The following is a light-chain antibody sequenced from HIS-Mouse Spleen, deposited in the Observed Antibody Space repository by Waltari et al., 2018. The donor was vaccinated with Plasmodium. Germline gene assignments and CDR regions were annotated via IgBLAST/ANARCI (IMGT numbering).Light chain of an antibody. CDR3: QQFNSYPQGT. Sequence: AIQLTQSPSSLSASVGDRVTITCRASQGISSALAWYQQKPGKAPKLLIYDAYSLESGGPSRVSGRGSGTDFTLTISSLQPEDFATYYCQQFNSYPQGTFGQGTRLEIK. J-gene: IGKJ5*01. CDR2: DAY. V-gene: IGKV1-13*02. CDR1: QGISSA.